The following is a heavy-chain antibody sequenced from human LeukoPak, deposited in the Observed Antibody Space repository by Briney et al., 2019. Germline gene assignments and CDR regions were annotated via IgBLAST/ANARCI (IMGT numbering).Heavy chain of an antibody. Sequence: ASVKVSCKASGYTFTSYDINWVRQATGQGLEWMGWMNPNSGNTGYAQKFQGRVTMTRNTSISTAYMELSSLRSEDTAVYYCARVMNLRFSSGKWVFLYWGQGTLVTVSS. V-gene: IGHV1-8*01. CDR1: GYTFTSYD. CDR2: MNPNSGNT. J-gene: IGHJ4*02. D-gene: IGHD3-22*01. CDR3: ARVMNLRFSSGKWVFLY.